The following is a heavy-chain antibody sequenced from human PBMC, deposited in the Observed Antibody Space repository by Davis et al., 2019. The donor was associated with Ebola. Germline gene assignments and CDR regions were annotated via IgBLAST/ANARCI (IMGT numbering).Heavy chain of an antibody. CDR3: ARYYGDFYYYGMDV. D-gene: IGHD4-17*01. J-gene: IGHJ6*02. Sequence: ASVQVSCKASGYTFTSYDINWVRQATGQGLEWMGWMNPNSGNTGYAQKFQGRVTMTRNTSISTAYMELSSLRSEDTAVYYCARYYGDFYYYGMDVWGQGTTVTVSS. V-gene: IGHV1-8*01. CDR2: MNPNSGNT. CDR1: GYTFTSYD.